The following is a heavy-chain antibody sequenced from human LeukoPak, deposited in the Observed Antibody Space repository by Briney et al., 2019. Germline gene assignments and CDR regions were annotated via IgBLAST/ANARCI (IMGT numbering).Heavy chain of an antibody. CDR1: GFTFRSYA. CDR2: IGTLGDIA. D-gene: IGHD2-15*01. Sequence: GGSLGLSCAASGFTFRSYAMTWVRQAPGKGLEWVSAIGTLGDIAYYADSVRGRFTISRDNSKNTLYLQMTSLRAEDTAIYYCAKNASGGLDYWGQGTLVTVSS. J-gene: IGHJ4*02. CDR3: AKNASGGLDY. V-gene: IGHV3-23*01.